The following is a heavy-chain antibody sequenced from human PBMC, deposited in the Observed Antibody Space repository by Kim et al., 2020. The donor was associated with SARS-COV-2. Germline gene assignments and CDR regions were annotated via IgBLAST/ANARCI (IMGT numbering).Heavy chain of an antibody. V-gene: IGHV3-53*01. CDR1: GFIVSSNY. CDR2: IYPAGTT. J-gene: IGHJ4*02. Sequence: GGSLRLSCAASGFIVSSNYISWVRQAPGKGLEWVSVIYPAGTTYYADSVKGRFTISRDNSENTVYFPTNSLRPEDTAVYYCSGGQYVINGEYWDQGTLV. CDR3: SGGQYVINGEY. D-gene: IGHD2-8*01.